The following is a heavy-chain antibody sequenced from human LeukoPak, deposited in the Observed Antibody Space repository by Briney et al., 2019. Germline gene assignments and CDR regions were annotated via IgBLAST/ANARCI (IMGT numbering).Heavy chain of an antibody. CDR3: ARGTSSSSWGGWFDP. CDR2: MNPNSGNT. V-gene: IGHV1-8*03. Sequence: ASVKVSCKASGYTFTSYDINWVRQATGQGLEWMGWMNPNSGNTGYAQKFQGRITITRHTSISTAYMELSSLRSEDTAVYYCARGTSSSSWGGWFDPWGQGTLVTVSS. D-gene: IGHD6-6*01. J-gene: IGHJ5*02. CDR1: GYTFTSYD.